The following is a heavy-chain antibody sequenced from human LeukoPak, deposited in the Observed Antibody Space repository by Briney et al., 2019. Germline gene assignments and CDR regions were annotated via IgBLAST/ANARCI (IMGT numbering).Heavy chain of an antibody. D-gene: IGHD6-13*01. Sequence: SETLSLTCTVSGGSISSGGYYWSWIRQPPGKGLEWIGYIYHSGSTYYNPSLKSRVTISVDRSKNQFSLKLSSVTAADTAVYYCARVRQQLVLYYYYYYMDVWRKGTTVTVSS. J-gene: IGHJ6*03. V-gene: IGHV4-30-2*01. CDR2: IYHSGST. CDR3: ARVRQQLVLYYYYYYMDV. CDR1: GGSISSGGYY.